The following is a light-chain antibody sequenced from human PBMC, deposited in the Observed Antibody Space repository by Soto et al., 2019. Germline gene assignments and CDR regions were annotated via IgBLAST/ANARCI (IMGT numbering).Light chain of an antibody. Sequence: EIVLTQSPGTLSLSPGERATLSCRASQSVSSSYLAWYQQKPGQAPRLLIYGASSRATGIPDRFSGSGSGTDFTLTINRLEPEDFAVYYCQQYGSSPPITLGQGTRLEIK. CDR1: QSVSSSY. V-gene: IGKV3-20*01. J-gene: IGKJ5*01. CDR3: QQYGSSPPIT. CDR2: GAS.